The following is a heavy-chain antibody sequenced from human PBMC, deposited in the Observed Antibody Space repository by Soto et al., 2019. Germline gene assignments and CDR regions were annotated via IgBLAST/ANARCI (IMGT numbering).Heavy chain of an antibody. Sequence: GESLKISCKGSGYSFTSYWIGWVRQMPGKGLEWMGIIYPGDSDTRYSPSFQGQVTISADKSISTAYLQWSSLKASDTAMYYCARHGGYCSSTSCWGIVYWGQGTLVTVSS. CDR2: IYPGDSDT. V-gene: IGHV5-51*01. D-gene: IGHD2-2*01. CDR3: ARHGGYCSSTSCWGIVY. J-gene: IGHJ4*02. CDR1: GYSFTSYW.